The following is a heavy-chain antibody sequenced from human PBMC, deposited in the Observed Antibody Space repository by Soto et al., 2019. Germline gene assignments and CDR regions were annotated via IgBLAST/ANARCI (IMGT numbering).Heavy chain of an antibody. D-gene: IGHD3-10*01. V-gene: IGHV4-30-2*02. Sequence: SETLSLTCAVSGCSISSGGYSWSWIRQPPGKGLEWIGYIYHSGSTYYNPSLKSRVTISVDRSKNQFSLKLSSVTAADTAVYYCASYGWGSYQRFAPWGQGTVVTVSS. CDR1: GCSISSGGYS. CDR3: ASYGWGSYQRFAP. CDR2: IYHSGST. J-gene: IGHJ5*02.